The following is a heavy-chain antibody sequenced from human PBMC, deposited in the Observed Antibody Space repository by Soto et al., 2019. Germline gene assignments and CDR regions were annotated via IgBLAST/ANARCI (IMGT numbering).Heavy chain of an antibody. V-gene: IGHV1-69*13. D-gene: IGHD3-22*01. Sequence: ASVKVSCKASGGTFSSYAISWLRQAPGQGLEWMGGIIPIFGTANYAQKFQGRVTITADESTSTAYMELSSLRSEDTAVYYCATRKRGFQYYYDSSGYAPGTGYYFDYWGQGTLVTVSS. CDR1: GGTFSSYA. CDR3: ATRKRGFQYYYDSSGYAPGTGYYFDY. CDR2: IIPIFGTA. J-gene: IGHJ4*02.